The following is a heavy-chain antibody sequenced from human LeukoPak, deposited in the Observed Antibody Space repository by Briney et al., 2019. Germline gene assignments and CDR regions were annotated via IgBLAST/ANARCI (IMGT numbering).Heavy chain of an antibody. CDR3: ARLCGGDCPDDY. CDR1: GGTFSSYA. V-gene: IGHV1-69*05. D-gene: IGHD2-21*02. CDR2: IIPIFGTA. Sequence: SVKVSCKASGGTFSSYAISWVRQAPGQGLEWMGGIIPIFGTANYAQKFQGRVTITTDESTSTAYMELSSLRSEDTAAYYCARLCGGDCPDDYWGQGTLVTVSS. J-gene: IGHJ4*02.